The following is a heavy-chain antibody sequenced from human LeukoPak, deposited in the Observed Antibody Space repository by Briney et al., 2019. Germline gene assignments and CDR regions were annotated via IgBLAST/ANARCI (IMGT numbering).Heavy chain of an antibody. J-gene: IGHJ4*02. Sequence: ASVKVSCKASGYTFTGYYMHWVRQAPGQGLEWMGWINPNSGGTNYAQKFQGRVTMTRDTSISTAYMELSRLRSDDTAGYYCARDLADFWSGYYPDYWGQGTLVTVSS. CDR2: INPNSGGT. D-gene: IGHD3-3*01. CDR1: GYTFTGYY. CDR3: ARDLADFWSGYYPDY. V-gene: IGHV1-2*02.